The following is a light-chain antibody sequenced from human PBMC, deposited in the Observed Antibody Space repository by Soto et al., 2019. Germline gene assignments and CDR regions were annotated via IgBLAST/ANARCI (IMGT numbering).Light chain of an antibody. CDR2: SAS. CDR3: QQSFNPLT. CDR1: QTISTY. Sequence: DIQMTQSPSSLSASVGDRVTITCRASQTISTYLSWYQHRPGKAPKLLLYSASTLQSGVPPRFSDSGSGTDFTLTISSLQPDDFATYYCQQSFNPLTFGGGTKVEIK. V-gene: IGKV1-39*01. J-gene: IGKJ4*01.